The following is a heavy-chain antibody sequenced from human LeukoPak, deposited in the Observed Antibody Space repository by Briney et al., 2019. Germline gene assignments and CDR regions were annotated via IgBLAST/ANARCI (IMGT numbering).Heavy chain of an antibody. V-gene: IGHV4-59*08. CDR3: AGHPSRWLQKYYYDMDV. J-gene: IGHJ6*02. D-gene: IGHD5-24*01. CDR2: IYYSGST. CDR1: GGSISSYY. Sequence: PSETLSLTCTVSGGSISSYYWSWIRQPPGKGLEWIGYIYYSGSTNYNPSLKSRVTISVDTSKNQFSLKLSSVTAADTAVYYCAGHPSRWLQKYYYDMDVWGQGTTVTVSS.